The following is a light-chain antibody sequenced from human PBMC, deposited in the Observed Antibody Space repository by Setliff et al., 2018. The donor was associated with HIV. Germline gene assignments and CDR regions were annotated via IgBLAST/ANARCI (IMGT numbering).Light chain of an antibody. CDR2: SNN. CDR1: NSNIGSST. Sequence: QSALTQPPSTSGTPGHRVIISCSGSNSNIGSSTVNWYQQLPGTAPKLLIYSNNQRPSGVPDRFSGSKSGTSASLAISGLQSEDEADYYCAAWDDGLNAFYVFGTGTKVTVL. CDR3: AAWDDGLNAFYV. J-gene: IGLJ1*01. V-gene: IGLV1-44*01.